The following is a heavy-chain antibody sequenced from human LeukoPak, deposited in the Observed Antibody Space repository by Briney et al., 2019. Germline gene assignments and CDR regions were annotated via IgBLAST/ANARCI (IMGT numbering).Heavy chain of an antibody. D-gene: IGHD3-9*01. CDR2: ISSGSSFV. Sequence: GGSLRLSCAASGFTFRDYWMNWVRQAPGRGLEWVSSISSGSSFVYYADSVKGRFTISRDNGKNSLYLQMNSLRAEDTAVYYCARDSGFFGGAFDIWGQGTMVTVSS. J-gene: IGHJ3*02. CDR1: GFTFRDYW. V-gene: IGHV3-21*01. CDR3: ARDSGFFGGAFDI.